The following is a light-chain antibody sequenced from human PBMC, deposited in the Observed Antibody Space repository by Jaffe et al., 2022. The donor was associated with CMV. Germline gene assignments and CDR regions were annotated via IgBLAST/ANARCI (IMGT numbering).Light chain of an antibody. CDR3: QQSYSTPLT. J-gene: IGKJ4*01. CDR2: DTS. Sequence: DIQMTQSPSSLSASVGDTITITCRASQYISTYLSWYQQRPGKAPKVLIFDTSKLQSGVPSRFSGGGSGTDFTLIITDLQPEDVATYHCQQSYSTPLTFGGGTRVEI. CDR1: QYISTY. V-gene: IGKV1-39*01.